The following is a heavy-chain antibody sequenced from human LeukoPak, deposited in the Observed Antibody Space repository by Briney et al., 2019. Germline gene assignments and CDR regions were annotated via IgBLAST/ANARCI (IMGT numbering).Heavy chain of an antibody. J-gene: IGHJ5*02. Sequence: ASVKVSCKASGYTFTSYDINWVRQATGQGLEWMGWMNPNSGNTGYAQKFQGRVTMTEDTSTDTAYVELSSLRSEDTAVYYCATGWGAAGHWFDPWGQGTLVTVSS. CDR3: ATGWGAAGHWFDP. D-gene: IGHD6-13*01. CDR2: MNPNSGNT. CDR1: GYTFTSYD. V-gene: IGHV1-8*01.